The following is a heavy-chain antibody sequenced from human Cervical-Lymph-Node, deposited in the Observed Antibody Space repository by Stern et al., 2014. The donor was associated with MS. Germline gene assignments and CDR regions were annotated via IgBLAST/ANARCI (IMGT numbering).Heavy chain of an antibody. Sequence: VQLEESGAEVKKPGASVKVSCKASGYTFTSYYMHWVRQAPGQGLEWMGIINPSGGSTSYAQKFQGRVTMTRDTSTSTVYMELSSLRSEDTAVYYCARVGATTYYYYYGMDVWGQGTTVTVSS. J-gene: IGHJ6*02. CDR2: INPSGGST. CDR3: ARVGATTYYYYYGMDV. CDR1: GYTFTSYY. V-gene: IGHV1-46*03. D-gene: IGHD1-26*01.